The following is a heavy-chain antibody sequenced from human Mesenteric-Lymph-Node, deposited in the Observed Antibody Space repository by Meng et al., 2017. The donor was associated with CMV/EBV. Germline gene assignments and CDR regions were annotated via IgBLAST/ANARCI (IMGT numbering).Heavy chain of an antibody. CDR1: GGSFSGYY. V-gene: IGHV4-34*01. D-gene: IGHD1-26*01. CDR3: ARGGSYHNWFDP. J-gene: IGHJ5*02. CDR2: INQSGVM. Sequence: SETLSLTCSVYGGSFSGYYRSWIRHSPGKGLEWIGEINQSGVMNYNPSLKSRVTISVDASKSQFSLMLSSVTAADTAVYYCARGGSYHNWFDPWGQGTLVTVSS.